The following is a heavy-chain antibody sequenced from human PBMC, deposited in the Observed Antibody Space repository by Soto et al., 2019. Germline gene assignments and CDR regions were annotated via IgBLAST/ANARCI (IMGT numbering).Heavy chain of an antibody. Sequence: QVQLVASGGGVVQQGRSLTLSCEASGFTFRRHAIHWVRQAPGKGLEWVAVISRDGSNEYYEDSMKGRFTISRDNSKNTLFLQLNSLRLEDTAVYYCARSRNGGVADSFDYWGQGTLVTVSS. D-gene: IGHD3-10*01. CDR2: ISRDGSNE. CDR1: GFTFRRHA. CDR3: ARSRNGGVADSFDY. J-gene: IGHJ4*02. V-gene: IGHV3-30-3*01.